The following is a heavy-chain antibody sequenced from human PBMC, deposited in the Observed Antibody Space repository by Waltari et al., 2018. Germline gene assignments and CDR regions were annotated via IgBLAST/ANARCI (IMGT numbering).Heavy chain of an antibody. J-gene: IGHJ4*02. D-gene: IGHD6-19*01. CDR3: ARYLDSSGWYYFDY. CDR2: IYPGDSDT. V-gene: IGHV5-51*01. CDR1: GYSFPSYW. Sequence: EVQLVQSGAEVKKPGESLTLSCKGSGYSFPSYWIAWVRQMPGKGLEWMGIIYPGDSDTRYSPSFQGQVTISADKSISTAYLQWSSLKASDTAMYYCARYLDSSGWYYFDYWGQGTLVTVSS.